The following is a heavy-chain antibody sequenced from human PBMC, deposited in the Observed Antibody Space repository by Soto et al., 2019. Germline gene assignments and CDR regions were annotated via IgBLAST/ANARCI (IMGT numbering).Heavy chain of an antibody. V-gene: IGHV3-33*01. CDR2: IWYDGSNK. D-gene: IGHD3-10*01. J-gene: IGHJ5*02. Sequence: QVQLVESGGGVVQPGRSLRLSCAASGFTFSSYGMHWVRQAPGKGLEWVAVIWYDGSNKYYADSVKGRFTISRDNSKNTLYLQMNSRRAEDTAVYYCARAWARFGDVYWFDPWGQGTLVTVSS. CDR3: ARAWARFGDVYWFDP. CDR1: GFTFSSYG.